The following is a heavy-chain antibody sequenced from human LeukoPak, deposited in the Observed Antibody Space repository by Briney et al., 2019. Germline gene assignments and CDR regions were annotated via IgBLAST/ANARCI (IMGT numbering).Heavy chain of an antibody. CDR1: GFYFTDYA. CDR2: VSGNGDTK. J-gene: IGHJ4*01. V-gene: IGHV3-23*01. CDR3: ARGSTSTAPGWVY. Sequence: GGSLRLSCAASGFYFTDYAMSWARQAPGKGLEWLSAVSGNGDTKDYVDSVKGRFIISRDNSRNTVHLQIDNLRTEDTAVYYCARGSTSTAPGWVYWGHGTPVTVSS. D-gene: IGHD2-21*02.